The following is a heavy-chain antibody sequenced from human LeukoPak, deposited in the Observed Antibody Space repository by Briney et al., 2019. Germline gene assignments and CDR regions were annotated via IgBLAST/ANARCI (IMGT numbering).Heavy chain of an antibody. V-gene: IGHV3-53*01. CDR1: GFTVSSNY. CDR3: ARVGSDDAFDF. J-gene: IGHJ3*01. Sequence: GGSLRLSCAASGFTVSSNYMSWVRQAPGKGLEWVSVIYSGGSTYYADSVKGRFAISRDNAKNSLYLQMNSLRDEDTAVYYCARVGSDDAFDFWGRGTMVTVSS. D-gene: IGHD6-19*01. CDR2: IYSGGST.